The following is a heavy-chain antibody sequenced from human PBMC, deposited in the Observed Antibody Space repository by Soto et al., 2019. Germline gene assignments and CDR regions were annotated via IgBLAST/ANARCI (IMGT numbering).Heavy chain of an antibody. CDR3: TPDVIVATTTAPLDP. CDR2: IKSKTDGGTT. V-gene: IGHV3-15*01. D-gene: IGHD5-12*01. Sequence: PGGSLRLSCAASGFTFSNTWMSWVRQAPGKGLEWVGRIKSKTDGGTTDYAAPVKGRFTISRDDSKNTLYLQMNSLKTEDTAVYYCTPDVIVATTTAPLDPWGQGTLVTVS. CDR1: GFTFSNTW. J-gene: IGHJ5*02.